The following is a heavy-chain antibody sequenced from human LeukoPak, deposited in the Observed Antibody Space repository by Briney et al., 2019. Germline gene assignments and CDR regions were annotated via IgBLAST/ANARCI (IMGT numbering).Heavy chain of an antibody. CDR1: GGSFSGYY. CDR2: INHSGST. V-gene: IGHV4-34*01. D-gene: IGHD3-22*01. CDR3: ARSSSGYFY. Sequence: PSETLSLTCAVYGGSFSGYYWGWIRQPPGKGLEWIGEINHSGSTNYNPSLKSRVTISVDTSKNQFSLKLSSVTAADTAVYYCARSSSGYFYWGQGTLVTVSS. J-gene: IGHJ4*02.